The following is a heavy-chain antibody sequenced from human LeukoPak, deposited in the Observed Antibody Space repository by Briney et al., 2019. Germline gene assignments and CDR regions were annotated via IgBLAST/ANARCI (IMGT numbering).Heavy chain of an antibody. D-gene: IGHD3-10*01. CDR3: ARDWAPDSVMVRVVLGY. CDR1: GFTFSSDS. CDR2: ISSSSSYI. Sequence: GGSLRLSCAVSGFTFSSDSMNWVRQAPGKGLEWVSSISSSSSYIYYADSVKGRFTISRDNAKNSLYLQMNSLRAEDTAVYYCARDWAPDSVMVRVVLGYWGQGTLVTVSS. V-gene: IGHV3-21*01. J-gene: IGHJ4*02.